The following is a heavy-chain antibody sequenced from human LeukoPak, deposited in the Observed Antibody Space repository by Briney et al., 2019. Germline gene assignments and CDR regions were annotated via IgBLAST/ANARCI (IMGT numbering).Heavy chain of an antibody. D-gene: IGHD3-9*01. J-gene: IGHJ3*02. CDR1: GFTVSSNY. CDR3: ARDLVRPGAYYDILTGPDDAFDI. Sequence: GRSLRLSCAASGFTVSSNYMSWVRQAPGKGLEWVSVIYSGGSTYYADSVKGRFTISRDNSKNTLYLQMNSLRAEDTAVYYCARDLVRPGAYYDILTGPDDAFDIWGQGTMVTVSS. CDR2: IYSGGST. V-gene: IGHV3-66*01.